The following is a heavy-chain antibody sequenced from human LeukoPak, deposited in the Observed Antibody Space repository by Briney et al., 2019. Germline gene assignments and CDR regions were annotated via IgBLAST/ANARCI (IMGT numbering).Heavy chain of an antibody. Sequence: GRSLRLSCAASGFTFSSYAMHWVRQAPGKGLEWEAVISYDGSNKYYADSVKGRFTISRDNSKNTLYLQMNSLRAEDTAVYYCARSGGYCSSTSCRASYYYYGMDVWGKGTTVTVSS. CDR3: ARSGGYCSSTSCRASYYYYGMDV. D-gene: IGHD2-2*01. CDR2: ISYDGSNK. V-gene: IGHV3-30*04. CDR1: GFTFSSYA. J-gene: IGHJ6*04.